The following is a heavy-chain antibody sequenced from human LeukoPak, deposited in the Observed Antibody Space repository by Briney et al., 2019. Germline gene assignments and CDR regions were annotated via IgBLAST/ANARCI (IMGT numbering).Heavy chain of an antibody. V-gene: IGHV3-30*02. D-gene: IGHD2-8*02. CDR1: GFTFSRNA. CDR2: IAHHGSNK. CDR3: AKDGSWSCTD. J-gene: IGHJ4*02. Sequence: GGSLRLSCAASGFTFSRNAIHWVRQGPGKGLEWVSYIAHHGSNKYYADSVKGRFTISRDDSKRTLYLQMNSLRADDTAVYYCAKDGSWSCTDWGQGTLVTVSS.